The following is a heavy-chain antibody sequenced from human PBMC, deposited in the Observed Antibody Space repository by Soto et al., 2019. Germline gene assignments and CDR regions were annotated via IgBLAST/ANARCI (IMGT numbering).Heavy chain of an antibody. J-gene: IGHJ5*02. V-gene: IGHV4-59*01. CDR3: ARGGERSHFDP. CDR2: IYYSGST. D-gene: IGHD3-16*01. Sequence: PSETLSLTCTVSGGSISSYYWSWIRQPPGKGLEWIGYIYYSGSTNYNPSLKSRVTISVDTSKNQFSLKMSSVTAADTAVYYCARGGERSHFDPWGHGTLVTVSS. CDR1: GGSISSYY.